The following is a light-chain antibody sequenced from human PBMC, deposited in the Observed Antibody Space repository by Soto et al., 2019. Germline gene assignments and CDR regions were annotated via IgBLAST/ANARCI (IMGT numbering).Light chain of an antibody. CDR2: AAS. Sequence: IQLTQSPSSLSASVGDRVTITCRASQGISSYLAWYQQKPGKAPKLLIYAASTLQSVVPSRFSGSGSGTDFTLTISSLQPEDFATYYCQQLNSYFFGPGTKVDIK. J-gene: IGKJ3*01. CDR1: QGISSY. CDR3: QQLNSYF. V-gene: IGKV1-9*01.